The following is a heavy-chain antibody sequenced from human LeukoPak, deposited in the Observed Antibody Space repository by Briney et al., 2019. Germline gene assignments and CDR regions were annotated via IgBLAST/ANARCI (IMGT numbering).Heavy chain of an antibody. V-gene: IGHV6-1*01. D-gene: IGHD6-13*01. CDR3: ARGEGQPEDYYYCYMDV. Sequence: SQTLSLTCAISGDSVSSNSAAWNWIRQSPSSGLEWLGMTYYRSKWYNDYAVSVRSRIIINPDTSKNQFSLQLNSVTPEDTAVYYCARGEGQPEDYYYCYMDVWGKGTTVTVSS. J-gene: IGHJ6*03. CDR1: GDSVSSNSAA. CDR2: TYYRSKWYN.